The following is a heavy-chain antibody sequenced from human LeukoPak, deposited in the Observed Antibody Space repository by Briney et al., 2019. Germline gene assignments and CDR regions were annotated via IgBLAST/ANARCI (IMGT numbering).Heavy chain of an antibody. Sequence: PGGSLRLSCAASGLTFTSYSMNWLRQAPGKGLEGVSSISSSTSYIYYADSLKGRFTISRDNAKNSLYLQMNSLRAEDTAVYYCARDSKGYCSSTTCPDAFDIWGQGTMVTVSS. CDR1: GLTFTSYS. J-gene: IGHJ3*02. CDR3: ARDSKGYCSSTTCPDAFDI. CDR2: ISSSTSYI. V-gene: IGHV3-21*01. D-gene: IGHD2-2*01.